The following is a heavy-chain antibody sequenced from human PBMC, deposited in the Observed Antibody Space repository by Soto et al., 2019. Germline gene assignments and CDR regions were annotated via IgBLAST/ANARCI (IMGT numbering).Heavy chain of an antibody. CDR2: IYSSGST. CDR3: APLSVSLSGPYGIHV. J-gene: IGHJ6*02. Sequence: TSETLSLTCTVSGGSIGGSNYFWGWIRQSPGTGLEWLGTIYSSGSTYYNPSLKSRITMSLDTSKNQFSLRLNSVTAADTAVYYCAPLSVSLSGPYGIHVWGQGTTVTVS. D-gene: IGHD2-15*01. V-gene: IGHV4-39*01. CDR1: GGSIGGSNYF.